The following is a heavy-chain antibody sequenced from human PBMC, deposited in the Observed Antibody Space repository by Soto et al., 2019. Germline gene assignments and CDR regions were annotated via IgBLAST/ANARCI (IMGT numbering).Heavy chain of an antibody. Sequence: QVQLQESGPGLVKPSGTLSLTCAVSGGSISSSNWWSWVRQPPGKGLEWIGEIYNSGRTNYNPSRKSRVTKAVDKSKNQFSLKLSSVTAADTAVYYCARWGTGGGGLDYWGQGTLVTVSS. CDR3: ARWGTGGGGLDY. CDR2: IYNSGRT. J-gene: IGHJ4*02. CDR1: GGSISSSNW. V-gene: IGHV4-4*02. D-gene: IGHD7-27*01.